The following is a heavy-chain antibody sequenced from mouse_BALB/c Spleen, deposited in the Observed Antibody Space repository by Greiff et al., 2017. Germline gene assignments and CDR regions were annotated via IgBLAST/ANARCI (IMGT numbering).Heavy chain of an antibody. V-gene: IGHV5-12-1*01. CDR1: GFAFSSYD. D-gene: IGHD1-1*01. CDR2: ISSGGGST. J-gene: IGHJ3*01. CDR3: ARHYYIFAY. Sequence: EVQLQESGGGLVKPGGSLKLSCAASGFAFSSYDMSWVRQTPEKRLEWVAYISSGGGSTYYPDTVKGRFTISRDNAKNTLYLQMSSLKSEDTAMYYCARHYYIFAYWGQGTLVTVSA.